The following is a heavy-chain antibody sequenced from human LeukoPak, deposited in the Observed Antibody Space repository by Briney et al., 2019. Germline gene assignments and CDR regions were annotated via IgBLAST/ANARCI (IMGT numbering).Heavy chain of an antibody. V-gene: IGHV1-46*01. J-gene: IGHJ4*02. D-gene: IGHD4-23*01. CDR3: ARGPSNYGGFDY. Sequence: GASVKVSCKASGYTFTSYYIHWVRQAPGQGLEWMGRINPSGGSTRYAQKFQGRVTMTRDTSTSTVYMELSSLRFEDTAVYYCARGPSNYGGFDYWGQGTLVTVSS. CDR1: GYTFTSYY. CDR2: INPSGGST.